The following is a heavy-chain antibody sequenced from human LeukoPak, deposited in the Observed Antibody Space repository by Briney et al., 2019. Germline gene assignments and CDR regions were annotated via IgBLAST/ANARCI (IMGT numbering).Heavy chain of an antibody. CDR1: GYSISSGYY. CDR3: ARGGYGDFIFDY. CDR2: IYHSGST. J-gene: IGHJ4*02. D-gene: IGHD4-17*01. Sequence: PSETLSLTCAVSGYSISSGYYWGWIRPPPGKGLEWIGCIYHSGSTYYNPSLKSRVTISVDTSKNQFSLKLSSVTAADTAVYYCARGGYGDFIFDYWGQGTLVTVSS. V-gene: IGHV4-38-2*01.